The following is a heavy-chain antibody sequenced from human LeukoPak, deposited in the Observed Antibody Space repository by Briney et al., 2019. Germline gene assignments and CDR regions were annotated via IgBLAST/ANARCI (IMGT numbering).Heavy chain of an antibody. D-gene: IGHD4-17*01. V-gene: IGHV4-34*01. J-gene: IGHJ4*02. CDR3: ARVSRIGRVTRGCFDY. CDR2: INHSGNT. Sequence: SETLSLTCAVYGGSFSGYYRNWIRQPPGKGLEWIGEINHSGNTNYNPSLKSRVTISVDTSKNQFSLKLSSVTAADTAVYYCARVSRIGRVTRGCFDYWGQGTLVTVSS. CDR1: GGSFSGYY.